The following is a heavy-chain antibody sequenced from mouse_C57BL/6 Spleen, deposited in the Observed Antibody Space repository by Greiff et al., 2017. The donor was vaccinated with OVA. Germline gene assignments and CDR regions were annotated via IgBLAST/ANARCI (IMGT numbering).Heavy chain of an antibody. Sequence: EVQLQQSGAELVRPGASVKLSCTASGFNIKGDYMHWVKQRPEQGLEWIGWIDPENGDTEYASKFQGKATITADTSSNTAYLQLSSLTSEDTAVDYCTTGDYEYYLDYWGQGTTLTVSS. CDR2: IDPENGDT. J-gene: IGHJ2*01. D-gene: IGHD2-4*01. CDR1: GFNIKGDY. V-gene: IGHV14-4*01. CDR3: TTGDYEYYLDY.